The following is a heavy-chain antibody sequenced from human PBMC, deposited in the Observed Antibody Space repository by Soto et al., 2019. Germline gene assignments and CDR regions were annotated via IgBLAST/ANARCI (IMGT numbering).Heavy chain of an antibody. Sequence: PGESLKVSCKGSGYSFSSYWIGWVRQMPGKGLEWMGIIYPGDSDTRYSPSFQGQVTISADKSISTAYLQWSSLKASDTAMYYCARRGGYYYYDMDVWGQGTTVTVSS. CDR3: ARRGGYYYYDMDV. D-gene: IGHD3-10*01. CDR1: GYSFSSYW. CDR2: IYPGDSDT. J-gene: IGHJ6*02. V-gene: IGHV5-51*01.